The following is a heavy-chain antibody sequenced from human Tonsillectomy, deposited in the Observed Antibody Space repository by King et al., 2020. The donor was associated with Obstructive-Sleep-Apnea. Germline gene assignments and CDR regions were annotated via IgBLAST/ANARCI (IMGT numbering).Heavy chain of an antibody. CDR2: ISISGSTI. V-gene: IGHV3-11*01. CDR3: ERDPPYGDYDY. J-gene: IGHJ4*02. D-gene: IGHD4-17*01. Sequence: QLVQSGGGLVKPGGSLGLSCAASGFTFRDYYMSLIRQAPGKGLEWVSYISISGSTIYYAETVKGRFTISRDNAKNSLYLQMNSLRADETAVYYCERDPPYGDYDYWGQGTLVTVSS. CDR1: GFTFRDYY.